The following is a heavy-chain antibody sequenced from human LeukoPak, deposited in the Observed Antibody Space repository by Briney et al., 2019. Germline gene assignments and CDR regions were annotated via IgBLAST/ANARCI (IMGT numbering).Heavy chain of an antibody. CDR2: ISGSGGST. V-gene: IGHV3-23*01. CDR1: GFTFSSYA. J-gene: IGHJ3*02. Sequence: PGGSLRLSCAASGFTFSSYAMSWVRQAPGKGLEWVSAISGSGGSTYYADSVKGRFTISRDNSKNTLYLQMNSLRAEDTAVYYCARDAGGDYVWGSYRSPSDAFDIWGQGTMVTVSS. D-gene: IGHD3-16*02. CDR3: ARDAGGDYVWGSYRSPSDAFDI.